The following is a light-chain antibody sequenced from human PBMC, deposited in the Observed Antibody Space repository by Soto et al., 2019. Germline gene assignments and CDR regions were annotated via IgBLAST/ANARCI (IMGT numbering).Light chain of an antibody. CDR2: DVT. Sequence: QSALTQPRSVSGSPGQSVAISCTGTSSDVGGYNYVSWYQQHPGKAPKPMIYDVTQRPSGVPDRFSGSKSGNTASLTISGLQAEYEADYYCCSYAGSCVVFGGGTKLTVL. J-gene: IGLJ2*01. CDR1: SSDVGGYNY. V-gene: IGLV2-11*01. CDR3: CSYAGSCVV.